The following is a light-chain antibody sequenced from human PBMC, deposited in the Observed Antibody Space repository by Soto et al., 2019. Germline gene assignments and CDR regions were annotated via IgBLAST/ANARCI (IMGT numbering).Light chain of an antibody. J-gene: IGLJ1*01. V-gene: IGLV2-14*01. CDR1: SSDVGSYDF. Sequence: QSALTQPASGSGSPGQSITISCTGTSSDVGSYDFVSWYRQYPGQAPKILIYEVTHRPSGVPDRFSGSKSGNTASLTISGLQADDEADYYCSSYTITSSPVFGPGTKLTVL. CDR2: EVT. CDR3: SSYTITSSPV.